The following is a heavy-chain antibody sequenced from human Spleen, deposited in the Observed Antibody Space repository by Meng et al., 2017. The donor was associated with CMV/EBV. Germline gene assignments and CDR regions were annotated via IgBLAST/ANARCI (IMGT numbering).Heavy chain of an antibody. V-gene: IGHV3-21*01. CDR3: ARPPSRFLEGRYFDY. CDR2: ISSSSSYI. J-gene: IGHJ4*02. D-gene: IGHD3-3*01. Sequence: GGSLRLSCAASGFTFSSYSMNWVRQAPGKGLEWVSSISSSSSYIYYADSVKGRFTISRDNAKNSLYLQMNSLRAEDTAVYFCARPPSRFLEGRYFDYWGQGTLVTVSS. CDR1: GFTFSSYS.